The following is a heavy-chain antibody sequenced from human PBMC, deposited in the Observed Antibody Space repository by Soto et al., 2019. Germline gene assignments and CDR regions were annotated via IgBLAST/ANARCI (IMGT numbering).Heavy chain of an antibody. J-gene: IGHJ4*02. D-gene: IGHD6-6*01. CDR1: GAPITSLTYY. CDR2: ISLGATN. CDR3: LKQAVGSMSSE. V-gene: IGHV4-39*01. Sequence: SETLSLTCAPSGAPITSLTYYWVGIRQPPGKGLEWIGTISLGATNYYSPSLKSRLTASLDTSNNQVSLILRSVPVTETAVSFCLKQAVGSMSSEWGPGTLVTASS.